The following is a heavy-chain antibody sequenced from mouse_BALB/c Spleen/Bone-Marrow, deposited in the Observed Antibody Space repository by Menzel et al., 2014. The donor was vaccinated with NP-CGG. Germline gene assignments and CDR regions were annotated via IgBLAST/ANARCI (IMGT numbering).Heavy chain of an antibody. CDR3: ARRGSFYAMDY. CDR1: GFSLTSYG. J-gene: IGHJ4*01. Sequence: VKLEESGPGLVAPSQSLSITCTISGFSLTSYGVHWVRQPPGKGLEWLVVIWSDGSTTYNSALKSRLSISKDNSKSQVFLKTNSLQTDDTAMYYCARRGSFYAMDYWGQGTSVTVSS. V-gene: IGHV2-6-1*01. CDR2: IWSDGST.